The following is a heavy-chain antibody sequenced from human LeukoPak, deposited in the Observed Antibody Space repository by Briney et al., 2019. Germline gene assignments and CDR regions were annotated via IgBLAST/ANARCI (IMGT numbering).Heavy chain of an antibody. CDR1: GSSFDYYA. V-gene: IGHV3-9*01. J-gene: IGHJ4*02. D-gene: IGHD2-2*02. CDR3: AKDSCSSTSCYMEDD. CDR2: ISWNSASI. Sequence: GGSLLLSCAASGSSFDYYARHCGRPPPGKGLEVVSVISWNSASICYADSVKGRFIITRDNAKNFLYLQISRLRAEDTVLYCCAKDSCSSTSCYMEDDWGQGTLVTV.